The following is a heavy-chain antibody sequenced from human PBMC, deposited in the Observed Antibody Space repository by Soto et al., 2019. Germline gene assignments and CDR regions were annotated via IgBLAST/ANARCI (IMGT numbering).Heavy chain of an antibody. CDR2: IYSSWYT. V-gene: IGHV4-31*03. CDR1: GGSVTSGGYY. J-gene: IGHJ5*01. Sequence: QVQLQESGPGLVRPSQTLSLTCTVSGGSVTSGGYYCSWIRHCPGKGLEWIGYIYSSWYTNYNPSLTSRVAMSLDTSKNQFSLQVTSLTVADTAIYYCTRAWGPPVTYGYDSWGQGILVTVSS. CDR3: TRAWGPPVTYGYDS. D-gene: IGHD7-27*01.